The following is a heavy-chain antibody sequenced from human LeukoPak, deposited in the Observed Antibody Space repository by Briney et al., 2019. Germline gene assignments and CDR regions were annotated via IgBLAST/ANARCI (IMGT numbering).Heavy chain of an antibody. CDR3: ARDRPSDSSSWYYYYGMDV. V-gene: IGHV4-31*03. CDR2: IYYSGST. Sequence: SQTLSLTCTVSGGSISSGGYYWSWIRQHPGKGLEWIGYIYYSGSTYYNPSLKGRVTISVDTSKNQFSLKLSSVTAADTAVYYCARDRPSDSSSWYYYYGMDVWGKGTTVTVFS. CDR1: GGSISSGGYY. D-gene: IGHD6-13*01. J-gene: IGHJ6*04.